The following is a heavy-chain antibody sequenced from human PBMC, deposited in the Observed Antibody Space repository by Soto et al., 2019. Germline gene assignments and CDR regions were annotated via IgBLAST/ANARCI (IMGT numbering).Heavy chain of an antibody. Sequence: SETLSLTYAVSGDSISASSWSWVRQPPGKGLEWIGNIHYNGNTKYNPSLKSRVTMSVDTSKNQFSLKLISVTAADTAKYFCAREGNLGRWLQPLDFWGQGTLVTVSS. J-gene: IGHJ4*02. CDR1: GDSISASS. CDR2: IHYNGNT. D-gene: IGHD5-12*01. V-gene: IGHV4-59*01. CDR3: AREGNLGRWLQPLDF.